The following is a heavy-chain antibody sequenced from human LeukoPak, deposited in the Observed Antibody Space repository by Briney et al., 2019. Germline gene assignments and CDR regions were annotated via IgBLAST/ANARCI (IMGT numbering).Heavy chain of an antibody. V-gene: IGHV4-4*07. Sequence: SETLSLTCSVSGDSISYFYWSWIRQAAGKGLEWIGRIYTSGSTNYNPSLKSRVTISVDTSKNQFSLKLSSVTAADTAVYYCAREIYYDILTGYYPTFDYWGQGTLVTVSS. CDR2: IYTSGST. CDR3: AREIYYDILTGYYPTFDY. CDR1: GDSISYFY. J-gene: IGHJ4*02. D-gene: IGHD3-9*01.